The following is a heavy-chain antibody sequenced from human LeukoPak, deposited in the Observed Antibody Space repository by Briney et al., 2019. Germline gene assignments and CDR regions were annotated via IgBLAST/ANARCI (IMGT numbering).Heavy chain of an antibody. V-gene: IGHV3-30*01. CDR2: ISYDGSNK. J-gene: IGHJ4*02. CDR3: ARDGGSSGYYPFDY. D-gene: IGHD3-22*01. CDR1: GFTFSSYA. Sequence: PGRSLRLSCAASGFTFSSYAMHWVRQAPGKELEWVAVISYDGSNKYYADSVKGRFTISRDNSKNTLYLQMNSLRAEDTAVYYCARDGGSSGYYPFDYWGQGTLVTVSS.